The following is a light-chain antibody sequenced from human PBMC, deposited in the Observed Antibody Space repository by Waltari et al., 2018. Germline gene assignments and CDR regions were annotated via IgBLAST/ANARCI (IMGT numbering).Light chain of an antibody. V-gene: IGLV2-23*02. J-gene: IGLJ1*01. Sequence: QSALTQPASVSGSPGQSITVSCTGTSSDVGSYNLVSWYQHPPPKAPKLLVYGVSKRPSGFFNRFSGSKSGDTASLTISGLQPEDEADYYCCSYAGANTYVFGSGTKVTVL. CDR3: CSYAGANTYV. CDR1: SSDVGSYNL. CDR2: GVS.